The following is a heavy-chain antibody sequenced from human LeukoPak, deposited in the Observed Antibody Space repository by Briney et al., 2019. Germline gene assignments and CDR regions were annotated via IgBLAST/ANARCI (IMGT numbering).Heavy chain of an antibody. CDR2: ISGSGGST. Sequence: RPGGSLRLSCAASGFTFSSYAMSWVRQAPGKGLEWVSAISGSGGSTYYADSVKGRFTISRDNSKNTLYLQMNSLKAEDTAVHYCAKGSVSAAIDYFYYYLDVWGKGTTVTVSS. D-gene: IGHD2-2*02. CDR3: AKGSVSAAIDYFYYYLDV. J-gene: IGHJ6*03. CDR1: GFTFSSYA. V-gene: IGHV3-23*01.